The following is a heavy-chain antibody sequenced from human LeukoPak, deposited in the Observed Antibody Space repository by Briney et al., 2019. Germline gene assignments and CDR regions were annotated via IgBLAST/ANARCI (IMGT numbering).Heavy chain of an antibody. J-gene: IGHJ4*02. CDR3: ASTYYYDSSGYYFGYYFDY. Sequence: SVKVSCKASGGTLSSYAISWVRQAPGQGLQWMRRIIPIFGIANYAQKFQGRVTITADKSTSTAYMELSSLRSEDTAVYYCASTYYYDSSGYYFGYYFDYWGQGTLVTVSS. CDR2: IIPIFGIA. CDR1: GGTLSSYA. V-gene: IGHV1-69*04. D-gene: IGHD3-22*01.